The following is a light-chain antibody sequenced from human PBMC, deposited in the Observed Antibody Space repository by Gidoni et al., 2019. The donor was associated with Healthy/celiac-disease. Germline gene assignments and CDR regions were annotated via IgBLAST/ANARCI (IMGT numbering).Light chain of an antibody. V-gene: IGLV1-51*02. CDR1: SSNIGNNY. CDR3: GTWDSSLSAWV. Sequence: QSVLTQPPSVSAAPGQKVTISCSGSSSNIGNNYVSWYQQLPGTAPKLLIYENNKRPSGIPDRFSGSKSGTSATLGITGLQTGDEADYYCGTWDSSLSAWVFGGGTKLXVX. J-gene: IGLJ3*02. CDR2: ENN.